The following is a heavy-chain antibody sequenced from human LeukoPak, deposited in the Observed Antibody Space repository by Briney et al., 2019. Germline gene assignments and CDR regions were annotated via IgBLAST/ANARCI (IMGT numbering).Heavy chain of an antibody. CDR3: VKDSSSGSYFDY. CDR1: GFTFSRYA. CDR2: ISSNGGST. D-gene: IGHD3-10*01. Sequence: PGGSLRLSCSASGFTFSRYAMHWVRQAPGKGLEYASAISSNGGSTYYADSVKGRFTISRDNSRNTLHLLMSSLRVEDTAVYYCVKDSSSGSYFDYWGQGTLVTVSS. V-gene: IGHV3-64D*06. J-gene: IGHJ4*02.